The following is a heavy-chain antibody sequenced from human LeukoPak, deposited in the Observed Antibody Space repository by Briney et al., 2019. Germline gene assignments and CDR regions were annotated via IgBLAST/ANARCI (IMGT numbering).Heavy chain of an antibody. V-gene: IGHV3-23*01. Sequence: GGTLRLSCAASGFTFSSYGVSWVRQAPGKGLEWVSGISGSGHRTYYADSVKGRFTISRDNSKNTLYLQMNSLRPEDTAVYYCARGSGYTYAFTGRERTKSRLDYWGQGTLVTVSS. CDR2: ISGSGHRT. J-gene: IGHJ4*02. CDR3: ARGSGYTYAFTGRERTKSRLDY. CDR1: GFTFSSYG. D-gene: IGHD5-18*01.